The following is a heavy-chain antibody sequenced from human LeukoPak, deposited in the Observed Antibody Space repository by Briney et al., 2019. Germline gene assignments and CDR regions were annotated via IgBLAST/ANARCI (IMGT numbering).Heavy chain of an antibody. CDR2: INPSGGST. J-gene: IGHJ4*02. CDR3: ARGSADYDILTDYYFDY. CDR1: GYTFTSYY. D-gene: IGHD3-9*01. V-gene: IGHV1-46*01. Sequence: ASVKVSCKASGYTFTSYYMHWVRQAPGQGLEWMGIINPSGGSTSYAQKFQGRVTMTRDTSTSTLYMALSSLRSEDTAVYYCARGSADYDILTDYYFDYWGQGTLVTVSS.